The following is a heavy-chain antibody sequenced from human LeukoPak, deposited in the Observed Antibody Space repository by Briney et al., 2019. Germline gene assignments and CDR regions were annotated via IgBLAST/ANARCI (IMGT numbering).Heavy chain of an antibody. CDR3: AKSSGYDLFDY. CDR1: GFTFSNYA. J-gene: IGHJ4*02. V-gene: IGHV3-23*01. Sequence: AGSLRLSCAASGFTFSNYAMSWVRQAPGKGLEWVSAISGSGGNTYYADSVKGRFTISRDNSKNTLYLQMNSLRAEDTAVYYCAKSSGYDLFDYWGQGTLVTVSS. CDR2: ISGSGGNT. D-gene: IGHD5-12*01.